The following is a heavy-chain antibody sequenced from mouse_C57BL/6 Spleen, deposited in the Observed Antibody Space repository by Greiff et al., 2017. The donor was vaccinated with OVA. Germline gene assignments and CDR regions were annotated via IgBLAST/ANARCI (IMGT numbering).Heavy chain of an antibody. J-gene: IGHJ2*01. V-gene: IGHV5-4*01. D-gene: IGHD1-1*01. CDR2: ISDGGSYT. CDR1: GFTFSSYA. Sequence: EVKVEESGGGLVKPGGSLKLSCAASGFTFSSYAMSWVRQTPEKRLEWVATISDGGSYTYYPDNVKGRFTISRDNAKNNLYLQMSHLKSEDTAMYYCARDPSSSYDYVDYWGKGATLTVSS. CDR3: ARDPSSSYDYVDY.